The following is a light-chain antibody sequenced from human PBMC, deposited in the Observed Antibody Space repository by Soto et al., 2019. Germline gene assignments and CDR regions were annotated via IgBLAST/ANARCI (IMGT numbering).Light chain of an antibody. Sequence: QSALTQPASLSGSLGQSITISCTGTSSDVGEYNYVSWYQQHPGKAPKLMIYEVRNRPSGVSNRFSGSKSGNTASLTISGLQAEDEADYYCSSYTSTSTLYVFGTGTKVTVL. CDR1: SSDVGEYNY. V-gene: IGLV2-14*01. CDR2: EVR. J-gene: IGLJ1*01. CDR3: SSYTSTSTLYV.